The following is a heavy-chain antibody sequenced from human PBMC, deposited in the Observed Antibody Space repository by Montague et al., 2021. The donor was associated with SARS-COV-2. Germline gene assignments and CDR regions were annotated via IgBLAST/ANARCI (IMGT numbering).Heavy chain of an antibody. J-gene: IGHJ4*02. CDR1: GFSLSNSGVG. D-gene: IGHD3/OR15-3a*01. Sequence: PALVKPTQTLTLTCTFSGFSLSNSGVGVGWIRQPPGKALEWLALVYWDGDKRYSPSLKSRPSITTDTSKNQVVLAMTNVDPVDTATYFCEHRQYDFLTGQGGADYWGQGVLVTVSS. CDR2: VYWDGDK. CDR3: EHRQYDFLTGQGGADY. V-gene: IGHV2-5*02.